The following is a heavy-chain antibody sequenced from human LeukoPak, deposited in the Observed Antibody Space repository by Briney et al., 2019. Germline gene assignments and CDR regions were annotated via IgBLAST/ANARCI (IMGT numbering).Heavy chain of an antibody. CDR3: ARKTGIGPAGAFDI. V-gene: IGHV4-61*02. D-gene: IGHD7-27*01. CDR2: IYTNGNS. CDR1: GGSINSGVYY. J-gene: IGHJ3*02. Sequence: SETLSLTCTVSGGSINSGVYYWSWIRQPAGKGLEWIGRIYTNGNSDYDPSLESRVTISLDTSKNQFSLRLNSVTAADTAVYYCARKTGIGPAGAFDIWGQGTMVTVSS.